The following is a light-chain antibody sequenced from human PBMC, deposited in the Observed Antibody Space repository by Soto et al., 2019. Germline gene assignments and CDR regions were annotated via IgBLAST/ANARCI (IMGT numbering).Light chain of an antibody. CDR1: QNIKTY. Sequence: DIQMTQSPSSLSASVGDSVTNTCRASQNIKTYLNWYQQKPGKAPNLLIYAASSLHSGVPSRFSGIGSGTDFTLSTSSLQPEDFATYYCQQTYSGPLTFGGGTKVDIK. V-gene: IGKV1-39*01. CDR3: QQTYSGPLT. CDR2: AAS. J-gene: IGKJ4*01.